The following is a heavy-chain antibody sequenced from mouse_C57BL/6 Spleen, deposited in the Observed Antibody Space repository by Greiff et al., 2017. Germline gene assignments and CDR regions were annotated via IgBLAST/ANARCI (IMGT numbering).Heavy chain of an antibody. CDR2: IDPEDGGT. D-gene: IGHD2-1*01. J-gene: IGHJ4*01. V-gene: IGHV14-2*01. Sequence: EVQLQQSGAELVKPGASVKLSCTASGFNINAYYMHWVKQRTEQGLEWIGMIDPEDGGTKYDTQFQGKATLTADTSSNTAYLQLSSLTSADTAVDYCARGYYGKYYYAMDYWGQGTSVTVSS. CDR1: GFNINAYY. CDR3: ARGYYGKYYYAMDY.